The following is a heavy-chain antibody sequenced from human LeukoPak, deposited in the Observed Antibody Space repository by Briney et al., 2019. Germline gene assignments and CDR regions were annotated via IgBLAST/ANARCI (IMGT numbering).Heavy chain of an antibody. V-gene: IGHV3-43*01. J-gene: IGHJ4*02. CDR2: ISVDGDSA. CDR1: GFTFKDYT. CDR3: AKFTGGYST. Sequence: SRGSLRLSCAASGFTFKDYTMHWVRQPPGKGLEWVSLISVDGDSAYYADSVRGRFTISRDNNNKSLYLQMNSLRTEDTDFYYCAKFTGGYSTWGQGTLVTVSS. D-gene: IGHD4-11*01.